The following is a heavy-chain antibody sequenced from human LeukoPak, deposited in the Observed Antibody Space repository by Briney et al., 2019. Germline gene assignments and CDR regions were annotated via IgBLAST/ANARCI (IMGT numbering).Heavy chain of an antibody. CDR3: ASPIVGATTIDY. D-gene: IGHD1-26*01. CDR1: GFTFSSYS. V-gene: IGHV3-21*01. Sequence: GGSLSLSCAASGFTFSSYSMIWARQARGRGLEWASSISSSSSYIYYGDSVKGRFTISRDNAKNSLYLQMNSLRAEDTAVYYCASPIVGATTIDYWGQGTLVTVSS. J-gene: IGHJ4*02. CDR2: ISSSSSYI.